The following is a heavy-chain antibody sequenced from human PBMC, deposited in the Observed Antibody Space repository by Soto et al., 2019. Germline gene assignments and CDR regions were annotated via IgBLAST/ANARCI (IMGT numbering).Heavy chain of an antibody. CDR2: ISYDGSNK. CDR3: AKDHRYSSSWYVTDY. V-gene: IGHV3-30*18. CDR1: GFTFRSYG. J-gene: IGHJ4*02. Sequence: QVQLVESGGGVVQPGRSLRLSCAASGFTFRSYGMHWVRQAPGKGLEWVAVISYDGSNKYYADSVKGRFTISRDNYKNTLYLQMNSLRAEDTAVYYCAKDHRYSSSWYVTDYWGQGTLVTVSS. D-gene: IGHD6-13*01.